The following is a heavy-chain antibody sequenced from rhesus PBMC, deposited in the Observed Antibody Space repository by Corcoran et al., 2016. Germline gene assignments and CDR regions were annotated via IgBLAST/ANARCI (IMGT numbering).Heavy chain of an antibody. D-gene: IGHD3-16*01. CDR2: ISGSGGST. V-gene: IGHV4-173*01. CDR3: ARESGSYYLDAFDF. J-gene: IGHJ3*01. CDR1: GGSISSNY. Sequence: QLQLQESGPGLVKPSETLSLTCAVSGGSISSNYWSWISQPPGKGLEWIGRISGSGGSTDYNPSRRSRVTISTDTSKNRFSLKLSSVSAADTAVYYCARESGSYYLDAFDFWGQGLRVTVSS.